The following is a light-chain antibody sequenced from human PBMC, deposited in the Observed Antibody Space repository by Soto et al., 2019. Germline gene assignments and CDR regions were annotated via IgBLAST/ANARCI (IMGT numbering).Light chain of an antibody. CDR1: SSDVGGYNY. V-gene: IGLV2-11*01. CDR2: DVS. CDR3: SSYAGSYTLV. Sequence: QSALTQPRSVSGSPGQSVTISCTGTSSDVGGYNYVSWYQQHPGKAPKLMIYDVSKRPSGVPDRFSGSKSGNTASLTISGRQSEDEADYYCSSYAGSYTLVFGGGTKVTVL. J-gene: IGLJ2*01.